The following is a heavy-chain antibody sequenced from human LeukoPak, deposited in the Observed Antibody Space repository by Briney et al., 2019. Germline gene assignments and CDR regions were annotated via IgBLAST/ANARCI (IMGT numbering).Heavy chain of an antibody. D-gene: IGHD3-3*01. CDR2: IAGGDDR. CDR3: AKLSRPVLRFLEWLPLG. J-gene: IGHJ4*02. V-gene: IGHV3-23*01. Sequence: GGSLRLSCAASGFIFSPYAMSWVRQAPGKGLEWVAGIAGGDDRFYADSVKGRFSISRDNSKNTVDLQMNSLRVEDTAVYYCAKLSRPVLRFLEWLPLGWGQGTLVTVSS. CDR1: GFIFSPYA.